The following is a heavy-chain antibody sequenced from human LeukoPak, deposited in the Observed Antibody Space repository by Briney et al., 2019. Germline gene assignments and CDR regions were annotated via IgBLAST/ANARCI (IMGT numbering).Heavy chain of an antibody. CDR3: ARHQLVGATDGMDV. D-gene: IGHD1-26*01. V-gene: IGHV5-10-1*01. J-gene: IGHJ6*02. CDR1: GYSFTSYW. Sequence: GESLKISFKGSGYSFTSYWISWGRQMPGKGVEGMGRIDPSDSYTNYSPSFQGHVTISADKSISTAYLQWSSLKASDTAMYYCARHQLVGATDGMDVWGQGTTVTVSS. CDR2: IDPSDSYT.